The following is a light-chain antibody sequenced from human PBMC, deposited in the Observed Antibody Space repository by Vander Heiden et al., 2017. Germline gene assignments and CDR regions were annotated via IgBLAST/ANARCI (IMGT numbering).Light chain of an antibody. CDR3: SSYTTITTVV. CDR2: DVI. CDR1: SSDVGGYNY. Sequence: QSALTQPDSVSGAPGQSITISCTGTSSDVGGYNYVSWYQQHPGKAPKLMIYDVINRPSGVSNRFSGSKAGNTASLIISGLQAEDEADYYCSSYTTITTVVFGGGTKLTVL. J-gene: IGLJ2*01. V-gene: IGLV2-14*03.